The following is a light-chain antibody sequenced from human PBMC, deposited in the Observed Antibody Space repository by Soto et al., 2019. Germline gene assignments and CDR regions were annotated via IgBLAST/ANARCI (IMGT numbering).Light chain of an antibody. Sequence: DSVMTQSPASLAVSLGERATINCTSSQSVFYSSNNKNYLVWYQQKPGQPPKVLIYWASTRESGVPDRFSGSGSGTDFTLTITSLQAEDVAVYYCQQYFSFPRPVGQGTKVDTK. CDR3: QQYFSFPRP. CDR2: WAS. V-gene: IGKV4-1*01. J-gene: IGKJ1*01. CDR1: QSVFYSSNNKNY.